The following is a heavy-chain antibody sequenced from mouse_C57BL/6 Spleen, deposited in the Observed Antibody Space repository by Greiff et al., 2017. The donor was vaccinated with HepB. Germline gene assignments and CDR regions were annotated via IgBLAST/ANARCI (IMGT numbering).Heavy chain of an antibody. CDR2: IWSGGST. D-gene: IGHD2-3*01. CDR3: ASIYDGYWLAY. V-gene: IGHV2-2*01. J-gene: IGHJ3*01. Sequence: QVQLQQSGPGLVQPSQRLSITCTVSGFSLTSYGVHWVRQSPGKGLEWLGVIWSGGSTDYNAAFISRLSISKDNSKSQVFFKMNSLQADDTAIYYCASIYDGYWLAYWGQGTLVTVSA. CDR1: GFSLTSYG.